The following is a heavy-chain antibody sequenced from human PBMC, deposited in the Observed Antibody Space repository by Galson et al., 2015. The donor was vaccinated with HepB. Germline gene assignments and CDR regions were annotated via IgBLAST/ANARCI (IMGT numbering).Heavy chain of an antibody. CDR3: ARDGEGY. CDR2: INAGNGNT. CDR1: GYTFTSYA. D-gene: IGHD3-10*01. Sequence: SVKVSCKASGYTFTSYAMHWVRQAPGQRLEWMGWINAGNGNTKYSQKLQGRVTMTTDTSTSTAYMELRSLRSDDTAVYYCARDGEGYWGQGTLVTVSS. V-gene: IGHV1-3*01. J-gene: IGHJ4*02.